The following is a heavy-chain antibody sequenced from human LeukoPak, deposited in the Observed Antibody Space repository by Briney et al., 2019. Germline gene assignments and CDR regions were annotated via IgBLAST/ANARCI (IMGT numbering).Heavy chain of an antibody. D-gene: IGHD2-21*01. CDR3: AKDFTVVVIAIVDY. Sequence: GGPLRLSCTASGFTFSSYAMSWVRQAPGKGLEWVSCISASDGSTYYADSVKGRFTISRDNSKNTLYLQMNSLRAEDTAVYYCAKDFTVVVIAIVDYWGQGTLVTVSS. CDR2: ISASDGST. CDR1: GFTFSSYA. J-gene: IGHJ4*02. V-gene: IGHV3-23*01.